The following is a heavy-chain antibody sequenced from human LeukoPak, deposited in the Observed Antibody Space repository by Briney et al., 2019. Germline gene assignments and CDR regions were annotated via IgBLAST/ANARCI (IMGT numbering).Heavy chain of an antibody. CDR2: ISAYNGNT. Sequence: GASVKVSCKASGYTVTSYGISWVRQAPGQGLEWMGWISAYNGNTNYAQKLQGRVTMTTDTSTSTAYMELRSLRSDDTAVYYCARHDCSGGSCYSDYFDYWGQGTLVTVSS. D-gene: IGHD2-15*01. CDR3: ARHDCSGGSCYSDYFDY. CDR1: GYTVTSYG. V-gene: IGHV1-18*01. J-gene: IGHJ4*02.